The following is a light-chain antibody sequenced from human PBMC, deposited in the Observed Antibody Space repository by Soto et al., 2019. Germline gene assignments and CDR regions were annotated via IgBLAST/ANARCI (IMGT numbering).Light chain of an antibody. Sequence: DIQMTQSPSSLSAVVGDRVSITCRSSQGIATYLNWYQQKPGKAPRPLIYTAYTLESGVPSRFSGNGSVTDFSLTISSVQPEDFATYYCQHSFNTPPYTFGQGTKLEI. CDR3: QHSFNTPPYT. CDR2: TAY. CDR1: QGIATY. J-gene: IGKJ2*01. V-gene: IGKV1-39*01.